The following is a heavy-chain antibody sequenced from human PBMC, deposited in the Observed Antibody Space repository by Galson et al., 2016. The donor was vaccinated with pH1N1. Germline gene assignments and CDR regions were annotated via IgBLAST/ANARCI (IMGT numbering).Heavy chain of an antibody. D-gene: IGHD3-22*01. J-gene: IGHJ4*02. V-gene: IGHV4-4*02. CDR1: GASISSVTW. CDR3: VKHGGGYFDS. Sequence: LTCAVSGASISSVTWWSWVRQPPGEGLEWIGQTSDSGNTNYNASLNNRVTISVDKSKNELSLRLTSVTAADTALYYCVKHGGGYFDSWGQGILVTVFS. CDR2: TSDSGNT.